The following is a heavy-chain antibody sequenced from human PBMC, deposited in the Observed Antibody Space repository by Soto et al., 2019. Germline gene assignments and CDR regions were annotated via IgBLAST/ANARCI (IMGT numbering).Heavy chain of an antibody. J-gene: IGHJ4*02. CDR3: AQMMKGGPSDWVQIDY. CDR2: IEWDDDK. V-gene: IGHV2-70*01. D-gene: IGHD3-9*01. CDR1: GSALTTTEMC. Sequence: SGPTLVNPTQTLTLTCTVSGSALTTTEMCVTCIRQPPGKALECLALIEWDDDKNYCTSLMTNLTLSKDTSKNQVVLRMTNMDPVDTGTYNRAQMMKGGPSDWVQIDYWGQGTMVTVSS.